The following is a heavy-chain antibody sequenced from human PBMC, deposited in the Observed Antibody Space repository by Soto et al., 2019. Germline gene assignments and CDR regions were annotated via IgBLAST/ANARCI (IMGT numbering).Heavy chain of an antibody. Sequence: PGESLNISCNGSGYSFTHYWIGWVRQLPGKGLEWMGIIYPGDSDTRYSPSFQGQVTISADKSIGTAYLQWSSLKASDTAMYYCARHPYTNSFYNWFDPWGQGTLVTVSS. D-gene: IGHD6-6*01. CDR2: IYPGDSDT. J-gene: IGHJ5*02. CDR3: ARHPYTNSFYNWFDP. V-gene: IGHV5-51*01. CDR1: GYSFTHYW.